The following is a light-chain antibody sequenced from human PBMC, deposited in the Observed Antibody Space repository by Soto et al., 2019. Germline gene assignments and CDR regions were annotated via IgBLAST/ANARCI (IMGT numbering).Light chain of an antibody. Sequence: QSALTQPPSASGSPGQSVTISCTGTSSDVGGYNSVAWYQQHPGKAPKLMIYEVTKRPSGVPDRFSGSKSGNTASLTVSGLQAEDEADYYCRSYAGSKSLVFGGGTKLTVL. J-gene: IGLJ3*02. CDR3: RSYAGSKSLV. CDR2: EVT. V-gene: IGLV2-8*01. CDR1: SSDVGGYNS.